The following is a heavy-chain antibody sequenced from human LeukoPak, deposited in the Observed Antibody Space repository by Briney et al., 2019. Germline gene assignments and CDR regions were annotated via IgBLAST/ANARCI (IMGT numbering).Heavy chain of an antibody. Sequence: GASVKVPCKASGYTFTSYAMHWVRQAPGQRLEWMGWINAGSGNTKYSQKFQGRVTITRDTSASTAYMELSSLRSEDTAVYYCARDSHYDILTGDGNFDYWGQGTLVTVSS. CDR1: GYTFTSYA. J-gene: IGHJ4*02. V-gene: IGHV1-3*01. CDR3: ARDSHYDILTGDGNFDY. D-gene: IGHD3-9*01. CDR2: INAGSGNT.